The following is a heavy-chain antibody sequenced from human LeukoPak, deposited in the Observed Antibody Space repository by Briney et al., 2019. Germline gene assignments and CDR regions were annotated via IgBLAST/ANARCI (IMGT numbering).Heavy chain of an antibody. CDR1: GYTFTGYY. CDR3: ARDPLSNWGERTFDY. D-gene: IGHD7-27*01. CDR2: INPNSGGT. J-gene: IGHJ4*02. V-gene: IGHV1-2*02. Sequence: GVSVKVSCKASGYTFTGYYMHWVRQAPGQGLEWMGWINPNSGGTNYAQKFQGRVTMTRDTSISTAYMELSRLRSDDTAVYYCARDPLSNWGERTFDYWGQGTLVTVSS.